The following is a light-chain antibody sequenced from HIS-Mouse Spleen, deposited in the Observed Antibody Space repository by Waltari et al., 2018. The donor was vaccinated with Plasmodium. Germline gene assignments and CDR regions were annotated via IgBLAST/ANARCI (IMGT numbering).Light chain of an antibody. J-gene: IGKJ1*01. CDR1: QGISNY. CDR2: AAS. V-gene: IGKV1-27*01. Sequence: IQMTRSPSSPSASLGDTCTITCRASQGISNYLPWYQQKPGKVPKLLIYAASTLQSGVPSRFSGSGSGTDFTLTISSLQPEDVATYYCQKYNSAPWTFGQGTKVEIK. CDR3: QKYNSAPWT.